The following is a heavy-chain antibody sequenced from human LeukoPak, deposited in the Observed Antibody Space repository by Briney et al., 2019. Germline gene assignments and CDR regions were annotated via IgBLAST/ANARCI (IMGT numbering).Heavy chain of an antibody. CDR1: GGSISSYY. CDR2: IYYSGTS. Sequence: SETLSLTCTVSGGSISSYYWAWIRQPPGKGLEWIGHIYYSGTSNYNPSLKSRVTISQDTSKTQFSLRLSSVTAADTAVYYCANSGSGNFFEYWGQGTLVTVSS. V-gene: IGHV4-59*01. J-gene: IGHJ4*02. CDR3: ANSGSGNFFEY. D-gene: IGHD3-10*01.